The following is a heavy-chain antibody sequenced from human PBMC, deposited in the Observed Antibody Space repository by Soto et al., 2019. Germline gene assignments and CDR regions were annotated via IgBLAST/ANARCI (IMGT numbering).Heavy chain of an antibody. V-gene: IGHV4-31*02. Sequence: PSETLSLTCTVSGGSISSGGYYWSWIRQHPGKGLEWIGYIYYSGSTYYNPSLKSRVTISVDTSKNQFSLKLSSVTAADTAVYYCARVWGDSSSWYGPVNWFEPWGQGTLVTVSS. CDR2: IYYSGST. D-gene: IGHD6-13*01. CDR3: ARVWGDSSSWYGPVNWFEP. CDR1: GGSISSGGYY. J-gene: IGHJ5*02.